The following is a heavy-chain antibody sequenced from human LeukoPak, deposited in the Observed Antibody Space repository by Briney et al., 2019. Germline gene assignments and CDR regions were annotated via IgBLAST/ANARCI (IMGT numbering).Heavy chain of an antibody. CDR3: ATGGNYHAY. Sequence: GGSLRLSCAASGFTFSNYWVTWVRQAPGKGLEWVANIKQDGTDKYYVDSVKGRFTISRDNAENSLYLQVNNLSAEDTAVYYCATGGNYHAYWGQGTLVTVSS. CDR1: GFTFSNYW. J-gene: IGHJ4*02. D-gene: IGHD1-7*01. CDR2: IKQDGTDK. V-gene: IGHV3-7*02.